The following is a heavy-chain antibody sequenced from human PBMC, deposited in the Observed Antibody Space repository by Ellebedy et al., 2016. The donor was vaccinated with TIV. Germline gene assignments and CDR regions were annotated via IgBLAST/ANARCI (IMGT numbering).Heavy chain of an antibody. J-gene: IGHJ4*02. Sequence: GGSLRLXCTASGLTFAIYRLSWVRQAPGKGLEWVANIEPDGSEKSYAKFVEGRFAISRDNAKSSVFLQMRSLRLEDTAVYYCAVLAAAVRFDFWGQGSPVTVSS. CDR1: GLTFAIYR. D-gene: IGHD6-25*01. CDR2: IEPDGSEK. CDR3: AVLAAAVRFDF. V-gene: IGHV3-7*01.